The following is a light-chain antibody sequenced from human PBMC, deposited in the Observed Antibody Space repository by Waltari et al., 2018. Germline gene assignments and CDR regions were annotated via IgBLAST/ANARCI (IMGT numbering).Light chain of an antibody. V-gene: IGLV2-23*02. CDR2: EVT. CDR3: SSHANTYNFAHVV. J-gene: IGLJ2*01. CDR1: SSDIGTYNY. Sequence: QSALTQPASVSGSPGQSITISCTGPSSDIGTYNYVSWSQQLPGKAPKMMIYEVTKRPSGVSYRFSGSKSGNTASLTISGLRAEDEADYYCSSHANTYNFAHVVFGGGTKLTVL.